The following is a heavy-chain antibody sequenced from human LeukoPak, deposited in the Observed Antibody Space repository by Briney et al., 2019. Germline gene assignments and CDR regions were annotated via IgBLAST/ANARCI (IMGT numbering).Heavy chain of an antibody. V-gene: IGHV4-31*03. CDR1: GGSISSGGYY. CDR3: ARVGTGTFDY. Sequence: SQTLSLTCTVSGGSISSGGYYWSWIRQHPGKGLEWIGYIYYSGSTYYNPSPKSRVTISVDTSKNQFSLKLSSVTAADTAVYYCARVGTGTFDYWGQGTLVTVSS. CDR2: IYYSGST. J-gene: IGHJ4*02. D-gene: IGHD1-1*01.